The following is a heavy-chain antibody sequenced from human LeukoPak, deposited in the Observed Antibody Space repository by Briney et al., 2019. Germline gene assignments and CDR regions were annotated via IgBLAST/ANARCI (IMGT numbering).Heavy chain of an antibody. V-gene: IGHV1-3*01. CDR3: AVGAFDY. D-gene: IGHD4-17*01. J-gene: IGHJ4*02. Sequence: ASVKVSCKTSGYTFTTYSIHWVRQAPGQGLEWMGWINAADGNTKYSQNFQGRVTISRDSSASTAYMELTSLTSEDTAVYYCAVGAFDYWGQGTLVTVSS. CDR2: INAADGNT. CDR1: GYTFTTYS.